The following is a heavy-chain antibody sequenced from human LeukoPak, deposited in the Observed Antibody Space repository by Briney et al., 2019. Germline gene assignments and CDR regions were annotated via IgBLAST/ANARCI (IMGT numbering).Heavy chain of an antibody. D-gene: IGHD5-24*01. CDR2: IYYTGNT. Sequence: PSETLSLTCTVSGGSISSSNYYWDWISQPPGKGLEWIGNIYYTGNTYYNPSLKSRVAMSVDTSKNQFSLNLYSVTAADPAVYCCGRHTAGYNPFDYWGQGILVTVSS. CDR1: GGSISSSNYY. V-gene: IGHV4-39*01. CDR3: GRHTAGYNPFDY. J-gene: IGHJ4*02.